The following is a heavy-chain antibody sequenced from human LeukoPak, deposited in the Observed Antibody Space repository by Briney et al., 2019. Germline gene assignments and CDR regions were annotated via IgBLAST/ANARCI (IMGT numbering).Heavy chain of an antibody. V-gene: IGHV4-59*01. Sequence: PSETLSLTCTVSGGSISSYYWSWIRQPPGKGLERIGYIYYSGSTNYNPSLKSRVTISVDTSKNQFSLKLSSVTAADTAVYYCARDYYGSGSYYTSWFDPWGQGTLVTVSS. CDR1: GGSISSYY. D-gene: IGHD3-10*01. CDR3: ARDYYGSGSYYTSWFDP. J-gene: IGHJ5*02. CDR2: IYYSGST.